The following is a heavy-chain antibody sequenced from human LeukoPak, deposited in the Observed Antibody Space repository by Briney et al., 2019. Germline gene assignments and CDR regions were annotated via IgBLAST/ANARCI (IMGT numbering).Heavy chain of an antibody. J-gene: IGHJ1*01. CDR2: IRYDGSNK. V-gene: IGHV3-30*02. D-gene: IGHD4-17*01. CDR3: AKEIYGDSTGGRFQH. CDR1: GFTFSSYG. Sequence: GGTLRLSCAASGFTFSSYGMHWVRQAPGKGLEWVAFIRYDGSNKYYADSVKGRFTISRDNSKNTLYLQMKSLRAEDTAVYYCAKEIYGDSTGGRFQHWGQGTLVTVSS.